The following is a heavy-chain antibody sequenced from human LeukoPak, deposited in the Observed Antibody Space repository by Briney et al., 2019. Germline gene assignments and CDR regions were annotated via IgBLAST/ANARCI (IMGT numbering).Heavy chain of an antibody. J-gene: IGHJ4*02. CDR2: INHSGST. Sequence: SETLSLTCAVYGGSFSGYYWSWIRQPPGKGLEWIGEINHSGSTNYNPSLKSRVTMSVDTSKNQFSLKLSSVTAADTAVYYCARGGGLAAAGDFDYWGQGTLVTVSS. CDR3: ARGGGLAAAGDFDY. V-gene: IGHV4-34*01. CDR1: GGSFSGYY. D-gene: IGHD6-13*01.